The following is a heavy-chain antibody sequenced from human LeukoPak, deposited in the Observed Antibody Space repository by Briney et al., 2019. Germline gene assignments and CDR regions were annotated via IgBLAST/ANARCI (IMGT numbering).Heavy chain of an antibody. J-gene: IGHJ5*02. D-gene: IGHD2-15*01. CDR1: GYTFTSYG. Sequence: GASVKVFCKASGYTFTSYGISWVRQAPGQGLEWMGWISAYNGNTNYAQKLQGRVTMTTDTSTSTAYMELRSLRSDDTAVYYCARDRDRYCSGGSCPSGKDPWGQGTLVTVSS. V-gene: IGHV1-18*01. CDR2: ISAYNGNT. CDR3: ARDRDRYCSGGSCPSGKDP.